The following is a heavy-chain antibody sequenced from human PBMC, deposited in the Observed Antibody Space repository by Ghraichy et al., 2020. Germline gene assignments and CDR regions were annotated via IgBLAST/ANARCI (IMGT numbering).Heavy chain of an antibody. V-gene: IGHV4-4*02. CDR1: GGSISSSNW. CDR2: IYHSGST. Sequence: SETLSLTCAVSGGSISSSNWWSWVRQPPGKGLEWIGEIYHSGSTNYNPSLKSRVTISVDKSKNQFSLKLSSVTAADTAVYYCARGFGGRYGGNSLDDWYFDLWGRGTLVTVSS. J-gene: IGHJ2*01. D-gene: IGHD4-23*01. CDR3: ARGFGGRYGGNSLDDWYFDL.